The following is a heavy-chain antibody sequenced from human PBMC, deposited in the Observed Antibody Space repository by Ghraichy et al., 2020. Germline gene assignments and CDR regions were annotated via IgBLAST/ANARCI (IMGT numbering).Heavy chain of an antibody. V-gene: IGHV4-59*01. J-gene: IGHJ2*01. CDR2: IYYSGST. Sequence: SKTLSLTCTVSGGSINNSYWSWIRQPPGKGLEWIGYIYYSGSTNYKPSLESRVTISVDTSKNQFSLKLTSVTAADTAVYYCARMDTSWILNWYFDLWGRGTLVTVSS. D-gene: IGHD2-2*01. CDR1: GGSINNSY. CDR3: ARMDTSWILNWYFDL.